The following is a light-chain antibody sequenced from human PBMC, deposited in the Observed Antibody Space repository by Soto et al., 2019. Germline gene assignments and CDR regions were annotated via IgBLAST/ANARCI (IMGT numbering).Light chain of an antibody. CDR3: QQYNDWPLT. Sequence: ELVMTQSPATLSVSPGERATLSCRASQSVSSNLAWYQQKPGQAPSLLNNDISARATGIPTRFSGSGSGTEFTLTISSLQSEDFAVYYCQQYNDWPLTFGGGTKVDIK. J-gene: IGKJ4*02. CDR2: DIS. V-gene: IGKV3D-15*01. CDR1: QSVSSN.